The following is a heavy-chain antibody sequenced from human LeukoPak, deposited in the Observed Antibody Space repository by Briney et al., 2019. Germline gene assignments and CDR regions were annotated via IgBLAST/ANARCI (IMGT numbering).Heavy chain of an antibody. Sequence: GGSLRLSCAASGFTFTSYAMSWVRQAPGKGLEWGSSISTTGGGTYYADSVKGRFTISRDNSKNMLYLQMDSLRVDDTAVYYCAKDLSTTWIQLWSPFDYWSQGTLVTVSS. D-gene: IGHD5-18*01. V-gene: IGHV3-23*01. J-gene: IGHJ4*02. CDR3: AKDLSTTWIQLWSPFDY. CDR2: ISTTGGGT. CDR1: GFTFTSYA.